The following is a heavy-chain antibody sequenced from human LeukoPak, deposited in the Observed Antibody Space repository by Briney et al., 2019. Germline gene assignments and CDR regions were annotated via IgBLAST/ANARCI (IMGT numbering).Heavy chain of an antibody. Sequence: GGYLSLSCAASGFTFSNYAMSRVRQAPGKGLEWVSAVSGRVDSTYYADSVKGRFTISRDNSKNNLELQRSSLAAEDTAVYYCAKWGDYDILTASHYFDYWGQGTLVTVSS. V-gene: IGHV3-23*01. D-gene: IGHD3-9*01. CDR3: AKWGDYDILTASHYFDY. CDR1: GFTFSNYA. CDR2: VSGRVDST. J-gene: IGHJ4*02.